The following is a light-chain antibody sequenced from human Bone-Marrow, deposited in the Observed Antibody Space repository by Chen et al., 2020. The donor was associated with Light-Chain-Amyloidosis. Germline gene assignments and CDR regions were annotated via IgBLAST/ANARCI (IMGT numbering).Light chain of an antibody. V-gene: IGLV2-23*01. CDR2: EAK. CDR3: CSYAGRGKM. J-gene: IGLJ3*02. Sequence: QSALTQHASVSGSHGQSITISCTASSSDVGTYNRVSWYQHHPGKAPKLIIYEAKKRHSGVSNRFSGSRSGYTASLTISGLQAEDEADYYCCSYAGRGKMFGGGTKLTVL. CDR1: SSDVGTYNR.